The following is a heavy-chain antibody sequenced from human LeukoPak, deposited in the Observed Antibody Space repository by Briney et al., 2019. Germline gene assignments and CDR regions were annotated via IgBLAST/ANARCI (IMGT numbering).Heavy chain of an antibody. Sequence: SGGSLRLSCAASGFTFSTHAMHWVRQAPGKGLEYVSGISSNGGTTYYGSSVKGRFTISRDNSKNTLYLQMGSLRTDDMAIYYCARHAAHVDWGQGTLVTVSS. CDR3: ARHAAHVD. CDR1: GFTFSTHA. J-gene: IGHJ4*02. CDR2: ISSNGGTT. V-gene: IGHV3-64*01.